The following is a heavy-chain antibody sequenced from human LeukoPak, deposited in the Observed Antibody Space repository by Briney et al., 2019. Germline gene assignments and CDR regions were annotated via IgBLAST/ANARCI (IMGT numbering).Heavy chain of an antibody. CDR2: IIPIFGTA. J-gene: IGHJ4*02. V-gene: IGHV1-69*01. CDR1: GGTFSSYA. CDR3: ARDLYGGSDSSSGDY. Sequence: ASVKVSCKASGGTFSSYAISWVRQAPGHGLEWMGGIIPIFGTANYAQKFQGRVTITADESTSTAYMELSSLRSEDTAVYYCARDLYGGSDSSSGDYWGQGTLVTVSS. D-gene: IGHD6-6*01.